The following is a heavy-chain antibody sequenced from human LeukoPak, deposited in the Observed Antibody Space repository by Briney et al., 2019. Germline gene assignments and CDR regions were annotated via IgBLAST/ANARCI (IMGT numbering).Heavy chain of an antibody. CDR3: AASLNEGGYYFDY. J-gene: IGHJ4*02. CDR1: GFTFSSYR. Sequence: GGSLRLSCAASGFTFSSYRMYWVRQAPGKGLVWVSRINSDGSSTTYADSVKGRFTISRDNAKNTLYLEMNSLRAEDTAVYYCAASLNEGGYYFDYWGQGTLVTVSS. D-gene: IGHD1-1*01. CDR2: INSDGSST. V-gene: IGHV3-74*01.